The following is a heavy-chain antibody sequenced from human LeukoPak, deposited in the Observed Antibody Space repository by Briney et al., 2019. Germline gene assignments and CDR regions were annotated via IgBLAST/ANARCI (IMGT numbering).Heavy chain of an antibody. CDR3: ARGAYYYED. J-gene: IGHJ4*02. CDR2: ISSSSSTI. D-gene: IGHD3-22*01. Sequence: GGSLRLSCAASGFTFSSHSMNWVRQAPGKGPEWVSYISSSSSTIYYADSVKGRFTISRDNAKNSLYLQINSLRAEDTAVYYCARGAYYYEDWGRGTLVTVSS. CDR1: GFTFSSHS. V-gene: IGHV3-48*01.